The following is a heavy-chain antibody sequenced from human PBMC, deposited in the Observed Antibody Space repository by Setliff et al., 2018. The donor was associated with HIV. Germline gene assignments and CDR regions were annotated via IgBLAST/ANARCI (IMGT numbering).Heavy chain of an antibody. V-gene: IGHV4-31*03. CDR3: AREGRPVKFDS. Sequence: SETLSLTCTVSGGSISTGGYYWSWIRQHPGKGLEWIGYIYNSGSTNNNPSLKSRVTISIHTSKNQFSLRLSSVTAADTAVYYCAREGRPVKFDSWGQGTLVTVSS. J-gene: IGHJ4*02. CDR1: GGSISTGGYY. CDR2: IYNSGST. D-gene: IGHD3-9*01.